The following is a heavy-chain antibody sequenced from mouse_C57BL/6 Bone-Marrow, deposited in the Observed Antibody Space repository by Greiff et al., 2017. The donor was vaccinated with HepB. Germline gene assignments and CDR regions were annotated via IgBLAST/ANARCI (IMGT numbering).Heavy chain of an antibody. D-gene: IGHD2-1*01. CDR3: GRIYYGNYGGYFDV. CDR2: ISDGGSYT. CDR1: GFTFSSYA. V-gene: IGHV5-4*01. Sequence: EVQRVESGGGLVKPGGSLKLSCAASGFTFSSYAMSWVRQTPEKRLEWVATISDGGSYTYYPDNVKGRFTISRDNAKNNLYLQMSHLKSEDTTMYYCGRIYYGNYGGYFDVWGTGTTVTVSS. J-gene: IGHJ1*03.